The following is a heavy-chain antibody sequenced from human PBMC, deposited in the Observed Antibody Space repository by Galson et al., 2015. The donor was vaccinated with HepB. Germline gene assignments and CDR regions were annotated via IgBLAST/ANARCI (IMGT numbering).Heavy chain of an antibody. CDR2: VYPGDSDT. CDR3: ARCRDKRARYWYFDL. CDR1: GYRFTSYW. J-gene: IGHJ2*01. V-gene: IGHV5-51*01. Sequence: QSGAEVKKPGESLKISCTGSGYRFTSYWIGWVRQMPGKGLEWMGIVYPGDSDTRYSPSFQGQVTISADKSISTAYLQWSSLKASDTAMYYCARCRDKRARYWYFDLWGRGTLVTVSS.